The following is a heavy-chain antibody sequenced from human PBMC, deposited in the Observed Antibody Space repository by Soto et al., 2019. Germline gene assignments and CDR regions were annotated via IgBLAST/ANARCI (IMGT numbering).Heavy chain of an antibody. CDR3: ARRYGSGFDY. V-gene: IGHV4-30-2*01. CDR2: IYHSGST. J-gene: IGHJ4*02. Sequence: SETLSLTCAVSGGSISSGGYSWSWIRQPPGKGLEWIGYIYHSGSTYYNPSLKSRVTISVDRSKNQFSLKLSSVTAADTAVYYCARRYGSGFDYWGQGNLVTVSS. D-gene: IGHD3-10*01. CDR1: GGSISSGGYS.